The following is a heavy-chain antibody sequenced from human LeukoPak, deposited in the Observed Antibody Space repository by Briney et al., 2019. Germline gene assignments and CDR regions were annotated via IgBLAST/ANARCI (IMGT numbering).Heavy chain of an antibody. CDR1: GFTFSSYE. CDR3: ARLYYYGSGLQA. Sequence: TGGSLRLSCAVSGFTFSSYEMNWVRQAPGKGLEWVSYISSSGSTIYYADSVKGRFTISRDNAKNSLYLQMNSLRAEDTAVYYCARLYYYGSGLQAWGQGTLVTVSS. J-gene: IGHJ5*02. CDR2: ISSSGSTI. V-gene: IGHV3-48*03. D-gene: IGHD3-10*01.